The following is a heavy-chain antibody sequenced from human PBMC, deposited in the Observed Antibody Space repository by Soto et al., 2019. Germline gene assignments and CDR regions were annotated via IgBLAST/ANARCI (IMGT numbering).Heavy chain of an antibody. Sequence: GGSLRLSCAASGFTFSSYWMHWVRQAPGKGLVWVSRINSDGSSTGYADSVKGRFTISRDNAKNTLYLQMNSLRAEDTAVYYCARALMATIKNWFDPWGQGTLVTVSS. D-gene: IGHD5-12*01. CDR2: INSDGSST. CDR3: ARALMATIKNWFDP. CDR1: GFTFSSYW. J-gene: IGHJ5*02. V-gene: IGHV3-74*01.